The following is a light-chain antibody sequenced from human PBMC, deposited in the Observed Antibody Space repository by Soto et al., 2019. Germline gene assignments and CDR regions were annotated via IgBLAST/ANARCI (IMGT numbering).Light chain of an antibody. CDR3: CSYAGTNTWV. CDR2: DGS. CDR1: STNVGSSNF. J-gene: IGLJ2*01. V-gene: IGLV2-23*01. Sequence: QSVLTQPASVSGSPGQSITISCTGTSTNVGSSNFVSWYQQYPGKAPRLVIYDGSKRPSGVSIRFSGSKSGNTASLTISGLQTEDEADYSCCSYAGTNTWVFGGGTKLTVL.